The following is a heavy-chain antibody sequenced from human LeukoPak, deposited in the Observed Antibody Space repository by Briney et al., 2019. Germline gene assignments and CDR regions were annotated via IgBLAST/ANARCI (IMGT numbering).Heavy chain of an antibody. CDR2: IYYSGST. CDR1: GGSISSSSYY. Sequence: SETLSLTCTVSGGSISSSSYYWGWIRQPPGKGLEWIGSIYYSGSTYYNPSLKSRVTISVDTSKNQFSLKLSSVTAADTAVYYCARPITMVRGLLAFGTWGQGTMVTVSS. V-gene: IGHV4-39*07. J-gene: IGHJ3*02. D-gene: IGHD3-10*01. CDR3: ARPITMVRGLLAFGT.